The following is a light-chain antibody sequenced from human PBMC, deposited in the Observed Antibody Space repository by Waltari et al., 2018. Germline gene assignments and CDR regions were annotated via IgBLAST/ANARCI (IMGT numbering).Light chain of an antibody. V-gene: IGLV2-14*03. CDR1: SSDVGAYNY. J-gene: IGLJ2*01. CDR2: DVS. CDR3: SSYTTTSTRL. Sequence: QSALTQPASVSGSPGQSITISCTGTSSDVGAYNYVYRYQQHPGKAPKLIIYDVSYRPSGISNRFSGSKSGNTASLTISGLQTEAEADYYCSSYTTTSTRLFGGGTKLTVL.